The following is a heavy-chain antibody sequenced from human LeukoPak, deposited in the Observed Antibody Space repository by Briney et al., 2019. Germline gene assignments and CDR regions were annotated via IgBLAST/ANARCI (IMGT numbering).Heavy chain of an antibody. D-gene: IGHD3-10*01. V-gene: IGHV1-69*06. CDR2: IIPIFGTA. Sequence: GASVKVSCKASGGAFSSYAISWVRQAPGQGLEWMGGIIPIFGTANYAQKFQGRVTITADKSTSTAYMELSSLRSEDTAVYYCARGEVYYYGSGSYYNWFDPWGQGTLVTVSS. J-gene: IGHJ5*02. CDR1: GGAFSSYA. CDR3: ARGEVYYYGSGSYYNWFDP.